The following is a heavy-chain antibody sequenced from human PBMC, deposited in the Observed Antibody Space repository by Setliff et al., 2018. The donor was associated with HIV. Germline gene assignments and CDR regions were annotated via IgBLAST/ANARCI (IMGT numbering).Heavy chain of an antibody. V-gene: IGHV1-69*05. CDR1: GGTFSGSG. CDR3: ARADSSNWYHVDY. CDR2: LLPLFETT. D-gene: IGHD6-13*01. Sequence: SVKVSCRASGGTFSGSGINWVRQAPGQGFEWVGGLLPLFETTTYAQTFQGRVSITTDESTSTAYMELSSLRSEDTAVYYCARADSSNWYHVDYWGQGTLVTVSS. J-gene: IGHJ4*02.